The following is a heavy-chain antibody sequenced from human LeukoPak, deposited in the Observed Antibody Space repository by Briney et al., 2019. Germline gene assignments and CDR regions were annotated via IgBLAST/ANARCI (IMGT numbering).Heavy chain of an antibody. J-gene: IGHJ6*02. CDR3: ATNTMVRGVSYGMDV. CDR1: GGSFSGYY. V-gene: IGHV4-34*01. CDR2: INHSGST. Sequence: KPSETPSLTCAVYGGSFSGYYWSWIRQPPGKGLEWIGEINHSGSTNYNPSLKSRVTISVDTSKNQFSLKLSSVTAADTAVYYCATNTMVRGVSYGMDVWGQGTTVTVSS. D-gene: IGHD3-10*01.